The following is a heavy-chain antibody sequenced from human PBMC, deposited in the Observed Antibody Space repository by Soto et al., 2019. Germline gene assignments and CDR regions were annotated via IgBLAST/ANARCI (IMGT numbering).Heavy chain of an antibody. CDR2: ISYSDNDI. V-gene: IGHV3-11*01. J-gene: IGHJ4*02. Sequence: QVQLLESGGGLVKPGGSLRLSCAASGFSFSDYYMTWIRQAPGKGLEWVSYISYSDNDIYYADSVKGRFTISRDNAKNSLYLQMNSLRAEDTALFYCARGIHGPAAMFGLFDFWCQGTLVTVSS. D-gene: IGHD2-2*01. CDR1: GFSFSDYY. CDR3: ARGIHGPAAMFGLFDF.